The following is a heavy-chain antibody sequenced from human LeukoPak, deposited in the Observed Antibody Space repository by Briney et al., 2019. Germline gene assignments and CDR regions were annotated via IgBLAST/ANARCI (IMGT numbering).Heavy chain of an antibody. J-gene: IGHJ2*01. CDR2: INHSGST. Sequence: SETLSLTCIVSDGSINNYYWSWLRQPPGKGLEWIGEINHSGSTNCNPSLKSRVTISVDTSKNQFSLKLSSVTAADTAVYYCARGSWYFDLWGRGTLVTVSS. CDR3: ARGSWYFDL. CDR1: DGSINNYY. V-gene: IGHV4-34*01.